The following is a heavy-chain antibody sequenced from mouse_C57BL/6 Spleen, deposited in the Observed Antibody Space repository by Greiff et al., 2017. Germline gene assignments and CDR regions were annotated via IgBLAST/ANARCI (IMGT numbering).Heavy chain of an antibody. J-gene: IGHJ3*01. CDR3: ARGGYGTWFAY. D-gene: IGHD2-1*01. V-gene: IGHV1-18*01. CDR2: INPNNGGT. Sequence: VQLKESGPELVKPGASVKIPCKASGYTFTDYNMDWVKQIHGKSLEWIGDINPNNGGTIYNQKFKGKATLTVDKSSSTAYMELRSLTSEDTAVYYCARGGYGTWFAYWGQGTLVTVSA. CDR1: GYTFTDYN.